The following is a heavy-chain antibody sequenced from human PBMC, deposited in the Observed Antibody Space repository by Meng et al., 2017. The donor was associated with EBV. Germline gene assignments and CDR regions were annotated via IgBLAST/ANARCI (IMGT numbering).Heavy chain of an antibody. J-gene: IGHJ4*02. V-gene: IGHV1-46*01. CDR3: ARDFCGGDCYLFDY. CDR1: GYTFTSSN. Sequence: QVSLLRLGAEEKKLGASLKVSCKASGYTFTSSNMHWVRQAPGQGLEWMGIINPSGGSTSYAQKFQGRVTMTRDTSTSTVYMELSSLRSEDTAVYYCARDFCGGDCYLFDYWGQGTLVTVSS. CDR2: INPSGGST. D-gene: IGHD2-21*01.